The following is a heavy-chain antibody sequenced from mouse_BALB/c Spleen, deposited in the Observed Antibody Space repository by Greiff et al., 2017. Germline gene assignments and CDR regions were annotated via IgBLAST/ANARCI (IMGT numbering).Heavy chain of an antibody. Sequence: VQLVESGPELVKPGASARISCKSSGYTFTSYYIHGVKQRPGQGLEWIGWIYPGNVNTKYNEKFKGKATLTADKSSSTAYMQLSSLTSEDSAVYFCARKEFYGTPYFDYWGPGTTLTVSS. J-gene: IGHJ2*01. D-gene: IGHD2-1*01. CDR3: ARKEFYGTPYFDY. V-gene: IGHV1S56*01. CDR2: IYPGNVNT. CDR1: GYTFTSYY.